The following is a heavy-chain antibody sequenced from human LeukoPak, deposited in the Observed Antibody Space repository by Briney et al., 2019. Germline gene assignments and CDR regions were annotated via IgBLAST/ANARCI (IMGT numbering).Heavy chain of an antibody. D-gene: IGHD1-26*01. CDR3: ARGTGSYYSLGY. V-gene: IGHV3-74*01. Sequence: LGGSLRLSCAASEFTFSSYWMHWVRQAPGKGLVWVSRINSDGSSTSYADSVKGRFTISRDNAKNTLYLQMDSLRAEDTAMYYYARGTGSYYSLGYWGQGTLVTVSS. J-gene: IGHJ4*02. CDR1: EFTFSSYW. CDR2: INSDGSST.